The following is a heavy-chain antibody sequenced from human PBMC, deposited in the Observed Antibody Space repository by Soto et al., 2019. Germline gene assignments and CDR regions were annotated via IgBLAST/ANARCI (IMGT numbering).Heavy chain of an antibody. D-gene: IGHD3-22*01. CDR3: ARGSPFMIGLHV. V-gene: IGHV1-8*01. CDR1: GYTFTSYD. J-gene: IGHJ6*03. CDR2: MNPNSGNT. Sequence: QVQLVQSGAEVKKPGASVKVSCKASGYTFTSYDINWVRQATGQGLEWMGWMNPNSGNTGYAQKFNRRGTMTRNTSISTAYMELSSLRSEDTAVYYGARGSPFMIGLHVWGKGTTVTVSS.